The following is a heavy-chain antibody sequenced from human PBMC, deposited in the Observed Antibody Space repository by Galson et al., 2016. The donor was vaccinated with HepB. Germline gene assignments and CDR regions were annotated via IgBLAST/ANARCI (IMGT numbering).Heavy chain of an antibody. CDR1: GGSISSSLYF. V-gene: IGHV4-61*05. CDR3: ASHPYGSGSYPFDY. CDR2: IYYSGST. D-gene: IGHD3-10*01. J-gene: IGHJ4*02. Sequence: ETLSLTCIVSGGSISSSLYFWGWVRQPPGKGLEWIGYIYYSGSTNYNPSLKRRVTISVDTSKNQFSLKLRSVTAADTAVYYCASHPYGSGSYPFDYWGQGTLVTVSS.